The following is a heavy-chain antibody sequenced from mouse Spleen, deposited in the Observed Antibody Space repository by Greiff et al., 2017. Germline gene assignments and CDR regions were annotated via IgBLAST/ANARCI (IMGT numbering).Heavy chain of an antibody. D-gene: IGHD2-1*01. Sequence: EVKLMESGGGLVKPGGSLKLSCAASGFTFSSYAMSWVRQTPEKRLEWVATISSGGSYTYYPDSVKGRFTISRDNAKNTLYLQMSSLRSEDTAMYYCARFGGNYNWYFDVWGAGTTVTVSS. CDR2: ISSGGSYT. V-gene: IGHV5-9-1*01. CDR1: GFTFSSYA. CDR3: ARFGGNYNWYFDV. J-gene: IGHJ1*01.